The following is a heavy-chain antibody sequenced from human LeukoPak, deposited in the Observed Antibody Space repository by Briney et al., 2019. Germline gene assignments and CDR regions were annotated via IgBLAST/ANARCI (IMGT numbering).Heavy chain of an antibody. D-gene: IGHD5-24*01. J-gene: IGHJ4*02. CDR3: ARHRNVREGYNAPLDY. CDR1: GFTFSSYW. Sequence: PGGSLRLSCAASGFTFSSYWMSWVRQAPGKGLEWVANIKQDGSENYYVDSVKGRFTISRDNAKNSLYLDMNSLRAEDTAVYYCARHRNVREGYNAPLDYWGQGTLVTVSS. V-gene: IGHV3-7*01. CDR2: IKQDGSEN.